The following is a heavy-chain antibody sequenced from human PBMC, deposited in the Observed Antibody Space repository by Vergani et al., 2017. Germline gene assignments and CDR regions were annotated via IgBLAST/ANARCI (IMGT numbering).Heavy chain of an antibody. Sequence: QVQLVQSGAEVKKPGASVKVSCKASGYTFTGYYMHWVRQAPGQGLEWMGWINPNSGGTNYAQKFQGRVTMTRDTSISTAYMELSRLRSDDTAVYYCAREGCSGGSCYSYYYGMDVWGQGTTVTVSS. D-gene: IGHD2-15*01. CDR1: GYTFTGYY. J-gene: IGHJ6*02. CDR3: AREGCSGGSCYSYYYGMDV. CDR2: INPNSGGT. V-gene: IGHV1-2*02.